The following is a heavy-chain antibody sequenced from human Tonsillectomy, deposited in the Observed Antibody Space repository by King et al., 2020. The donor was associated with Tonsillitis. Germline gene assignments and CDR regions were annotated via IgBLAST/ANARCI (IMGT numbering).Heavy chain of an antibody. V-gene: IGHV4-39*01. CDR3: ARGVGDGHNYFDY. Sequence: QLQESGTGLVKPSETLSLTCTVSGGSISSSSYYWGWIRQPPGKGLEWIGSMYYSGSTYYNPPLKSRVTISVDTSKNQFSLKLSAVTAADTAVYYCARGVGDGHNYFDYWGQGTLVTVSS. CDR1: GGSISSSSYY. CDR2: MYYSGST. J-gene: IGHJ4*02. D-gene: IGHD5-24*01.